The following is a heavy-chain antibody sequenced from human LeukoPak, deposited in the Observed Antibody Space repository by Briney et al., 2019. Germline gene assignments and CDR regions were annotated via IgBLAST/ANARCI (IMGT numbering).Heavy chain of an antibody. CDR1: GGSISSGSYY. CDR2: MYTSGST. D-gene: IGHD6-19*01. CDR3: ARPRGSGWYKYAFDI. Sequence: SETLSLTCTVSGGSISSGSYYWSWIRQPAGKGLEWIGRMYTSGSTNYNPSLKSRVTISVDTSKNQFSLKLSSVTAADTAVYYCARPRGSGWYKYAFDIWGQGTMVTVSS. V-gene: IGHV4-61*02. J-gene: IGHJ3*02.